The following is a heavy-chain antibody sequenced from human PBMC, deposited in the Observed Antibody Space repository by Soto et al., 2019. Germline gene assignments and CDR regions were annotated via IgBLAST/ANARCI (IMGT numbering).Heavy chain of an antibody. V-gene: IGHV4-28*01. CDR3: ARSVTGSSFDY. CDR1: AYSMNSSQW. J-gene: IGHJ4*02. CDR2: IYYNWST. D-gene: IGHD1-20*01. Sequence: SETLSLTCAVSAYSMNSSQWLGCIRLPPGKGLEWIGYIYYNWSTYYNPSLKSRVTMSVDRSKNQFSLKLSSVTAVDTAVYFCARSVTGSSFDYWGQGTLVTVSS.